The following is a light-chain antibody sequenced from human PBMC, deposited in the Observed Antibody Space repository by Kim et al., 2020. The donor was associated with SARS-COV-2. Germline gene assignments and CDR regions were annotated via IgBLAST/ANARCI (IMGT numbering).Light chain of an antibody. CDR1: SGHSSYA. CDR3: QTWDTGIQGV. V-gene: IGLV4-69*01. J-gene: IGLJ3*02. Sequence: QPVLTQSPSASASLGASVKLTCTLSSGHSSYAIAWHQQQPEKGPRHLMNLYSDGRHTKGDWIPDRFSGSSSGAERYLTISSLQSDDEADYYCQTWDTGIQGVIGGGTQLTVL. CDR2: LYSDGRH.